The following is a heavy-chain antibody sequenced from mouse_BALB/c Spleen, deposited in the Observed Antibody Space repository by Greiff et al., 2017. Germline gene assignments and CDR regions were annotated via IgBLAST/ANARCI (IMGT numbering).Heavy chain of an antibody. V-gene: IGHV1-14*01. J-gene: IGHJ3*01. D-gene: IGHD4-1*01. CDR2: IIPYNDGT. CDR1: GYTFTSYV. CDR3: ARAGGGFAY. Sequence: VQLKESGPELVKPGASVKMSCKASGYTFTSYVMNWVKQKPGQGLEWIGDIIPYNDGTKYNEKFKGKATLTSDKSSSTAYMELSSLTSEDAAVYYCARAGGGFAYWGQGTLVTVSA.